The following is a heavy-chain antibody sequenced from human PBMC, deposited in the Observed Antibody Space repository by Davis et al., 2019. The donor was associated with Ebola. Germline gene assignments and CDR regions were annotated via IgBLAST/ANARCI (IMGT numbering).Heavy chain of an antibody. CDR3: ARGGTTVVKLNL. J-gene: IGHJ2*01. V-gene: IGHV4-31*03. D-gene: IGHD4-23*01. CDR1: GGSISSGGYY. Sequence: PSETLSLTCTVSGGSISSGGYYWSWIRQHPGKGLEWIGYIYYSGSTYYNPSLKSRVTISVDTSKNQFSLKLSSVTAADTAVYYCARGGTTVVKLNLWGRGTLVTVSS. CDR2: IYYSGST.